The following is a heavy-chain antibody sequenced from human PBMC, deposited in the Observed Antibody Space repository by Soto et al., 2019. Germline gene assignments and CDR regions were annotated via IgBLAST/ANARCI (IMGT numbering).Heavy chain of an antibody. J-gene: IGHJ4*02. CDR2: IYYSGST. V-gene: IGHV4-61*01. CDR1: GGSVNSGSYY. CDR3: ARELATIAGYFDY. Sequence: QVPLQESGPGLVKPSETLSLTCTVSGGSVNSGSYYWSWIRQPPGKGLEWIGYIYYSGSTNYNPSITRRVTISVDTSKNQFSLKLSSVPAADTAVYYCARELATIAGYFDYWGQVTLVTVSS. D-gene: IGHD5-12*01.